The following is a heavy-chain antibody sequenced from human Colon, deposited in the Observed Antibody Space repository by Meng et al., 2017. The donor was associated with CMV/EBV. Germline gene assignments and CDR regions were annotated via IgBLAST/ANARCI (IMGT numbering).Heavy chain of an antibody. CDR3: ASTYSSSWYYYYYYGMDV. V-gene: IGHV3-21*01. CDR1: GFTFSSYS. D-gene: IGHD6-13*01. Sequence: GGSLRLSCAASGFTFSSYSMNWVRQAPGKGLEWVSSISSSSSYIYYADSVKGRFTISRDNAKNSLYLQMNSLRAEDTAVYYCASTYSSSWYYYYYYGMDVWGQGTTVTVSS. J-gene: IGHJ6*02. CDR2: ISSSSSYI.